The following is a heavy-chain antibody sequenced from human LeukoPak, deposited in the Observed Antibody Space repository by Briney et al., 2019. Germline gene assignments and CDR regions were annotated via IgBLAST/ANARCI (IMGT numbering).Heavy chain of an antibody. Sequence: GASVKVSCKASGYTFTGYYMHWVRQAPGQGLEWMGWINPNSGGTNYAQKFQGRATMTRDTSISTAYMELSRLRSDDTAVYYCARYREAAAGSIDYWGQGTLVTVSS. CDR3: ARYREAAAGSIDY. J-gene: IGHJ4*02. CDR1: GYTFTGYY. D-gene: IGHD6-13*01. CDR2: INPNSGGT. V-gene: IGHV1-2*02.